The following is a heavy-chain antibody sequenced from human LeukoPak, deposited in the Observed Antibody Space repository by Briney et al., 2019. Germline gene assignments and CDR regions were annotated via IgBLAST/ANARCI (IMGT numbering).Heavy chain of an antibody. Sequence: SGGSLRLSCEASGFIFSSYAMNWVRQAPGKGLEWVSGVSGSGGSTNYADSVKGRFTISRDNPKNTLYLQMNSLRAEDTAVYYCVKINGYTYGYDDYWGQGTLATVSS. J-gene: IGHJ4*02. D-gene: IGHD5-18*01. CDR1: GFIFSSYA. CDR3: VKINGYTYGYDDY. CDR2: VSGSGGST. V-gene: IGHV3-23*01.